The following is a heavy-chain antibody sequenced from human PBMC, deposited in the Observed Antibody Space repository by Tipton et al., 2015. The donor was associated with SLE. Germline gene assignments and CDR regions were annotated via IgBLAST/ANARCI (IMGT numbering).Heavy chain of an antibody. D-gene: IGHD3-10*01. CDR2: IYTTEST. Sequence: TLSLTCTVSGGSINSGNSYWSWIRQPAGKGLEWIGRIYTTESTSYNPSLRSRVTISVDTSNNRFSLNLSSVTAADTAVYYCARAQRGLGFDPWGQGTLVTVSS. V-gene: IGHV4-61*02. CDR3: ARAQRGLGFDP. J-gene: IGHJ5*02. CDR1: GGSINSGNSY.